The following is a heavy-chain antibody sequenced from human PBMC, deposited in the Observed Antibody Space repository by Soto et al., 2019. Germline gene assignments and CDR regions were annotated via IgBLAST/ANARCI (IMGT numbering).Heavy chain of an antibody. CDR3: ARGHYDFWSGYFATIDE. D-gene: IGHD3-3*01. CDR1: GGSISNYY. V-gene: IGHV4-59*08. CDR2: IHYSGST. J-gene: IGHJ4*02. Sequence: SETLSLTCSVSGGSISNYYWSWIRQPPGKGLEWIGYIHYSGSTKYNPSLKSRVTISADTSKNQFSLKLSPVTAADTAVYYCARGHYDFWSGYFATIDEWGQGTLVTVSS.